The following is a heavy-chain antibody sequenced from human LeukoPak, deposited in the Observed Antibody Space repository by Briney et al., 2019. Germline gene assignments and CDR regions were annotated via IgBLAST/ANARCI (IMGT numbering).Heavy chain of an antibody. Sequence: ASVKVSCKASGGTFSSYAISWVRQAPGQRLEWMGGIIPIFGTANYAQKFQGRVTITADESTSTAYMELSSLRSEDTAVYYCASPSDDYDSSGYYFRWFDPWGQGTLVTVSS. V-gene: IGHV1-69*01. CDR3: ASPSDDYDSSGYYFRWFDP. CDR1: GGTFSSYA. CDR2: IIPIFGTA. J-gene: IGHJ5*02. D-gene: IGHD3-22*01.